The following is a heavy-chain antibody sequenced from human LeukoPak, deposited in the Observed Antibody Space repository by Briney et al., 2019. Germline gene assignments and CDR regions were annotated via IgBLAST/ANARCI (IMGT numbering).Heavy chain of an antibody. CDR2: IYYSGST. Sequence: SETLSLTCAVYGGSFSGYYWSWIRQPPGKGLEWIGSIYYSGSTYYNPSLKSRVTISVDTSKNQFSLKLSSVTAADTAVYYCASGGSSSWYVDWGQGTLVTVSS. CDR3: ASGGSSSWYVD. V-gene: IGHV4-34*01. D-gene: IGHD6-13*01. J-gene: IGHJ4*02. CDR1: GGSFSGYY.